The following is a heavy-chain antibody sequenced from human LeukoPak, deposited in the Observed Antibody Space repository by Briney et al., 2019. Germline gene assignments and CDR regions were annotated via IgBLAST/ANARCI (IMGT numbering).Heavy chain of an antibody. V-gene: IGHV3-23*01. CDR1: GFTFSSYA. D-gene: IGHD6-6*01. Sequence: GGSLRLSCAASGFTFSSYAMNWVRQAPGKGLEWVSGISGRGGSTYYADSVKGRFTISRDNSKNTLYLQMNSLRAEDTAVYYCTRPGSSTSDCWGQGTLVTVSS. CDR2: ISGRGGST. CDR3: TRPGSSTSDC. J-gene: IGHJ4*02.